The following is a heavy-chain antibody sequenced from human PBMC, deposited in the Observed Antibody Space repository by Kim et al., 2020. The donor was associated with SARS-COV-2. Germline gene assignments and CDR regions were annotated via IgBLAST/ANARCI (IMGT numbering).Heavy chain of an antibody. Sequence: ASVKVSCKASGYTFTDYGLNWVRQAPGQGLEWMGWINTNTGNPTYAQGFTGRFVFSLDTSVSTAYLQISSLTTEDTAVYYCARDLIGDPYWYFDLWGRGTRVTVSS. V-gene: IGHV7-4-1*02. CDR1: GYTFTDYG. CDR2: INTNTGNP. CDR3: ARDLIGDPYWYFDL. J-gene: IGHJ2*01. D-gene: IGHD7-27*01.